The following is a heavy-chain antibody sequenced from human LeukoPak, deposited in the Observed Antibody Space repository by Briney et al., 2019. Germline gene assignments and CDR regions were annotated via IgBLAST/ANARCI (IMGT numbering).Heavy chain of an antibody. CDR1: GGTFSSYA. V-gene: IGHV1-69*13. CDR3: AKDRTTAARIFDY. D-gene: IGHD6-6*01. Sequence: SVKVSCKASGGTFSSYAISWVRQAPGQGLEWMGGIIPIFGTANYAQKFQGRVTITADESTSTAYMELSSLRSEDTAVYYCAKDRTTAARIFDYWGQGTLVTVSS. CDR2: IIPIFGTA. J-gene: IGHJ4*02.